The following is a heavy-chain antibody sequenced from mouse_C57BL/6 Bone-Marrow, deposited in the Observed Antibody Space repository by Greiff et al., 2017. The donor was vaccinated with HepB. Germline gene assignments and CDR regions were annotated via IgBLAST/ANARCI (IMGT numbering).Heavy chain of an antibody. V-gene: IGHV14-4*01. CDR3: TTSLLRLTGSYYFDY. J-gene: IGHJ2*01. CDR1: GFNIKDDY. CDR2: LDPENGDT. D-gene: IGHD1-2*01. Sequence: EVQLQQSGAELVRPGASVKLSCTASGFNIKDDYMHWVKQRPEQGLEWIGWLDPENGDTEYASKFQGKATITADTSSNTAYLQLSSLTSEDTAVYYCTTSLLRLTGSYYFDYWGQGTTLTVSS.